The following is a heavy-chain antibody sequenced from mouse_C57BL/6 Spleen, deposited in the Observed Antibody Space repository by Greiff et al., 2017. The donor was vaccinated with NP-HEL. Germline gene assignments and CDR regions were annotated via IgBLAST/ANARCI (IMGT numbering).Heavy chain of an antibody. V-gene: IGHV1-82*01. D-gene: IGHD1-1*01. CDR3: ARSSSYNY. Sequence: VQLQQSGPELVKPGASVKISCKASGYAFSSSWMNWVKQRPGKGLEWIGRNYPGDGDTNYNGKFKGKATLTADKSSSTAYMQLSRLTSEDSAVYVCARSSSYNYWGQGTTLTVSS. CDR1: GYAFSSSW. CDR2: NYPGDGDT. J-gene: IGHJ2*01.